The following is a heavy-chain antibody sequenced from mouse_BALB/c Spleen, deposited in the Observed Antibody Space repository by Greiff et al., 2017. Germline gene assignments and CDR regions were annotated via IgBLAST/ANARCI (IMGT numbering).Heavy chain of an antibody. CDR1: GYTFTSYW. Sequence: QVQLQQSGAELVKPGASVKMSCKASGYTFTSYWMHWVKQRPGQGLEWIGVIDPSDSYTSYNQKFKGKATLTVDTSSSTAYMQLSSLTSEDSAVYYCTRNYGNYVRAWFAYWGQGTLVTVSA. D-gene: IGHD2-1*01. CDR2: IDPSDSYT. V-gene: IGHV1S127*01. J-gene: IGHJ3*01. CDR3: TRNYGNYVRAWFAY.